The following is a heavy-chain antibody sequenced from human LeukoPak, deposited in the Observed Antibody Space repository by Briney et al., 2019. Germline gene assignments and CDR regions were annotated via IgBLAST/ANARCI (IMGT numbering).Heavy chain of an antibody. Sequence: GGSLRLSCAASAFTSSTYGMHWVRQAPGKGLEWVAFIRYDGINKYYADSVKGRFTISRDNSKNTLYLQMNSLRAEDTAVYYCAKCATYYYDSSDYYDSWGQGTLVTVSS. V-gene: IGHV3-30*02. J-gene: IGHJ5*01. CDR3: AKCATYYYDSSDYYDS. CDR2: IRYDGINK. CDR1: AFTSSTYG. D-gene: IGHD3-22*01.